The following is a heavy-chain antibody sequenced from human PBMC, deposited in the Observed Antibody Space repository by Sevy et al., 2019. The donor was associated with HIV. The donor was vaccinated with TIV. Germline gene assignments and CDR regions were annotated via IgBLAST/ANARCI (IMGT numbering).Heavy chain of an antibody. J-gene: IGHJ4*02. CDR2: INEDGAVK. CDR1: GFRFSNFW. D-gene: IGHD6-19*01. CDR3: AKIGKRGWDFDS. V-gene: IGHV3-7*01. Sequence: GGSLRLSCAASGFRFSNFWMSWVRQAPGKGLEWVANINEDGAVKYYADSVKGRFIISRDTGNDSLYVQMFSLRAEDTAVYYCAKIGKRGWDFDSWGQGTRVTVSS.